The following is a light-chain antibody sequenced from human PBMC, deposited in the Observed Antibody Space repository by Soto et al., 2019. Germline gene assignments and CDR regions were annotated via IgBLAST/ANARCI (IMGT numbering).Light chain of an antibody. V-gene: IGLV2-14*03. Sequence: QSVLTQPASVSGSPGQSITISCTGTSSDVGGYNYVSWYQHHPGKAPKLMIFDVSNRPSGVSNRFSGSKSGNTASLTISGLPPEDEADYYCSSYTTSNTRQIVFGTGPKLTVL. CDR1: SSDVGGYNY. J-gene: IGLJ1*01. CDR3: SSYTTSNTRQIV. CDR2: DVS.